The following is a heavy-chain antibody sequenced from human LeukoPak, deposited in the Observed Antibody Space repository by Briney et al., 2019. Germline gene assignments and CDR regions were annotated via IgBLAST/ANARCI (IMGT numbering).Heavy chain of an antibody. Sequence: ASETLSLTCSVSGGPITEYYWSWIRQPPGKELEWIGYIYHTGSTNYNPSLKSRVTMSVDTSRNQFSLKLVSVTAADTAVYYCARDRGSTGYYYLGSWGQGILVTVSS. J-gene: IGHJ4*02. V-gene: IGHV4-59*01. CDR3: ARDRGSTGYYYLGS. CDR1: GGPITEYY. D-gene: IGHD6-19*01. CDR2: IYHTGST.